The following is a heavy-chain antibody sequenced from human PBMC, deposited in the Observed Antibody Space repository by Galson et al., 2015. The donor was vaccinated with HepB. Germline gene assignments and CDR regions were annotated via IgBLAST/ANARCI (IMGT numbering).Heavy chain of an antibody. CDR1: GFTFSSYA. Sequence: SLRLSCAASGFTFSSYAMSWVRQAPGKGLEWVSGISGSGGGTFYADSVKGRFTISRGISKNTLYLQMNSLRVEDTAIYYCAKGYIVSTWTGNSYYHGLDVWGLGTTVTVSS. CDR3: AKGYIVSTWTGNSYYHGLDV. D-gene: IGHD5/OR15-5a*01. V-gene: IGHV3-23*01. CDR2: ISGSGGGT. J-gene: IGHJ6*02.